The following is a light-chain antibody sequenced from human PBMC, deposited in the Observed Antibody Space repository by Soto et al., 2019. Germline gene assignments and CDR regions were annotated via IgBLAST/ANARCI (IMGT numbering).Light chain of an antibody. V-gene: IGLV2-23*02. Sequence: QSALTQPASVSGSPGQSITISCTGTSSDVGSYNLVSWYQQHPGKAPKLMIYEVSKRPSGVSNRFSGSKSVNTASLTISGLQAEDEADYYCCSYAGSSIPYVFGTGTKVTVL. CDR3: CSYAGSSIPYV. CDR2: EVS. J-gene: IGLJ1*01. CDR1: SSDVGSYNL.